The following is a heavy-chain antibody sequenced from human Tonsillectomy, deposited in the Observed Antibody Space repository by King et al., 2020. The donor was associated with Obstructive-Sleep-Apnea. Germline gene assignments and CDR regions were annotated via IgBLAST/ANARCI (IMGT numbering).Heavy chain of an antibody. CDR1: GFTFSTYP. V-gene: IGHV3-30*04. J-gene: IGHJ4*02. CDR2: ISYDGSNK. Sequence: GLFLRLLSVSLSCSALGFTFSTYPMNWVRQAPGKGLEWVAVISYDGSNKYYADSVKGRFTISRDNSKNTLYLQMNSLRAEDTAVYYCARALTDYYDSSGSDYWGQGTLVTVSS. D-gene: IGHD3-22*01. CDR3: ARALTDYYDSSGSDY.